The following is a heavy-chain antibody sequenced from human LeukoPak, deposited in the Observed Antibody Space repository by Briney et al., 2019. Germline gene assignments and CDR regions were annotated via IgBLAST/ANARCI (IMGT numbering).Heavy chain of an antibody. CDR3: AREGIVATRWFDP. V-gene: IGHV1-69*13. CDR1: GGTFSSYA. Sequence: SVKVSCTASGGTFSSYAISWVRQAPGQGLEWMGGIIPIFGTANYAQKFQGRVTITADESTSTAYMELSSLRSEDTAVYYCAREGIVATRWFDPWGQGTLVTVSS. D-gene: IGHD5-12*01. J-gene: IGHJ5*02. CDR2: IIPIFGTA.